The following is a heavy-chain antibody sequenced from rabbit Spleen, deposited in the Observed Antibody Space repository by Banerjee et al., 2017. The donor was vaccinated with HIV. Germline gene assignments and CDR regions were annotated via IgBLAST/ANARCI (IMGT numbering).Heavy chain of an antibody. CDR3: ARDGGSGDYIDVYFNV. D-gene: IGHD1-1*01. V-gene: IGHV1S45*01. J-gene: IGHJ4*01. Sequence: QEQLEESGGGLVKPGGTLTLTCKASGFSFSSNAYMCWVRQAPGKGLEWIACIYGADTDNTYYAPWAKGRFTVSKTSSTTVTLQMPSLTVADTAPYFCARDGGSGDYIDVYFNVWGQGTFVTVS. CDR2: IYGADTDNT. CDR1: GFSFSSNAY.